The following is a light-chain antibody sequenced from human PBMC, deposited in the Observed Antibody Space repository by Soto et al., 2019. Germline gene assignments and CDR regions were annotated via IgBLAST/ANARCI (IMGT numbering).Light chain of an antibody. CDR1: QNINRY. Sequence: DIQVTQSPSSLPASVGDRVTITCRASQNINRYLHWYQHKPGKAPQLLIYAASSLHRGVTSRFSGSGSGTDFTLTITSLQPEDFATYYCQQGYSTPPTFGQGTKVESK. CDR2: AAS. V-gene: IGKV1-39*01. J-gene: IGKJ1*01. CDR3: QQGYSTPPT.